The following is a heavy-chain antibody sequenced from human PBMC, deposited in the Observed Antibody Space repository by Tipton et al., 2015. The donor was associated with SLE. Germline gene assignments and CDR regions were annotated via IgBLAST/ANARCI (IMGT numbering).Heavy chain of an antibody. CDR1: DGSFSGYH. CDR2: INYSGST. V-gene: IGHV4-34*01. J-gene: IGHJ2*01. Sequence: TLSLTCTIYDGSFSGYHWSWIRQPPGKGLEWIGEINYSGSTNYNPSLKSRVTISVDTSRNQFSLKLSSVTAADTAVYYCARRGIAVAGIHWYFDLWGRGSLVTVSS. D-gene: IGHD6-19*01. CDR3: ARRGIAVAGIHWYFDL.